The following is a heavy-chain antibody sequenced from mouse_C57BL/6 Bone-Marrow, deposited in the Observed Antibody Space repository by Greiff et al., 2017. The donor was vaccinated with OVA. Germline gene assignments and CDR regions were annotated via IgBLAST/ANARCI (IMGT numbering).Heavy chain of an antibody. V-gene: IGHV6-3*01. CDR1: GFTFSNYW. D-gene: IGHD1-1*01. CDR2: IRLKSDNYAT. J-gene: IGHJ2*01. CDR3: TRLTTVDY. Sequence: EVKVEESGGGLVQPGGSMKLSCVASGFTFSNYWMNWVRQSPEQGLEWVAQIRLKSDNYATHYAESVKGRFTISRDDSKSSVYLQMNNLRAEDTGIYYCTRLTTVDYWGQGTTLTVSS.